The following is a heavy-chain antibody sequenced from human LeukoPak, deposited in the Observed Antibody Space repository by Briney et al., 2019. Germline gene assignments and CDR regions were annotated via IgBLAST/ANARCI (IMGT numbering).Heavy chain of an antibody. CDR2: IYTSGST. J-gene: IGHJ4*02. CDR3: ARDFGVHWGVATSCFDY. CDR1: GGSISSGSYY. V-gene: IGHV4-61*02. Sequence: PSETLSLTCTVSGGSISSGSYYWSWIRQPAGKGLEWIGRIYTSGSTNYNPSLKSRVTISVDTSKNQFSLKLSSVTAADTAVYYCARDFGVHWGVATSCFDYWGQGTLVTVSS. D-gene: IGHD5-12*01.